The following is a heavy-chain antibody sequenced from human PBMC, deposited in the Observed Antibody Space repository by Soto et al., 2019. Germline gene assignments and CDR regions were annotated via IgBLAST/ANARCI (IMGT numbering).Heavy chain of an antibody. V-gene: IGHV4-39*01. CDR3: AGGALWFGEFGWFDP. CDR1: GGSISSSSYY. CDR2: IYYSGST. Sequence: QLQLQESGPGLVKPSETLSLTCTVSGGSISSSSYYWGWIRQPPGKGLEWIGSIYYSGSTYYNPSLKRRVTIAVDTSKNQFSLKLSSVTAAATAVYYCAGGALWFGEFGWFDPWGQGTLVTVSS. D-gene: IGHD3-10*01. J-gene: IGHJ5*02.